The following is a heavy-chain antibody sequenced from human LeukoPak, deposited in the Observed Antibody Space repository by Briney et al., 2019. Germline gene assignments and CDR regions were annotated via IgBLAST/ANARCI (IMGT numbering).Heavy chain of an antibody. CDR1: GYTFTGYY. CDR3: ARVKIAVAGTGPADY. D-gene: IGHD6-19*01. Sequence: ASVKVSCKASGYTFTGYYMHWVRQAPGQGLEWMGWINPNSGGTNYAQKFQGRVTMTRDTSISTAYMELSRLRSDDTAVYYCARVKIAVAGTGPADYWGQGTLVTVSS. J-gene: IGHJ4*02. V-gene: IGHV1-2*02. CDR2: INPNSGGT.